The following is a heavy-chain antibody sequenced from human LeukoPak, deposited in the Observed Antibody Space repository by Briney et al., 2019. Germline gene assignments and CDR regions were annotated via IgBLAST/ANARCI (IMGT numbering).Heavy chain of an antibody. D-gene: IGHD6-19*01. V-gene: IGHV1-2*02. CDR2: INPNSGGT. Sequence: ASVKVSCKASGYTFTSYYMHWVRQAPGQGLEWMGWINPNSGGTNYAQKFQGRVTMTRDTSISTVYMELSRLGPDDTAVYYCAREGWDQRDTAAFDHWSQGTLVTVSS. J-gene: IGHJ4*02. CDR3: AREGWDQRDTAAFDH. CDR1: GYTFTSYY.